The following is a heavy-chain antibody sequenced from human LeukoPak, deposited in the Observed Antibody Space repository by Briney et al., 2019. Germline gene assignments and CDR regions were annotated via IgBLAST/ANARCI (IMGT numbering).Heavy chain of an antibody. Sequence: SGTLSLTCAVSGGSISSSNWWSWVRQPPGKGLEWIGEIYHSGSTNYNPSLKSRVTISVDTSKNQFSLKLSSVTAADTAVYYCARHQIRWLQFSEKKTRMNYFDYWGQGALVTVSS. D-gene: IGHD5-24*01. CDR1: GGSISSSNW. CDR2: IYHSGST. CDR3: ARHQIRWLQFSEKKTRMNYFDY. V-gene: IGHV4-4*02. J-gene: IGHJ4*02.